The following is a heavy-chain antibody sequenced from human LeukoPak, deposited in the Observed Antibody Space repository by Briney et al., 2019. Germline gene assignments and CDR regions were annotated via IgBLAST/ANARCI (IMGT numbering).Heavy chain of an antibody. CDR1: GFTFSSYR. V-gene: IGHV3-21*01. Sequence: GGSLRLSCAASGFTFSSYRMNWVRQAPGKGLEWVSSISSSSSYIYYADSVKGRFTISRDNAKNSLYLQMNSLRAEDTAVYYCAGWTDGEGAFDIWGQGTMVTVSS. J-gene: IGHJ3*02. CDR3: AGWTDGEGAFDI. CDR2: ISSSSSYI. D-gene: IGHD4-17*01.